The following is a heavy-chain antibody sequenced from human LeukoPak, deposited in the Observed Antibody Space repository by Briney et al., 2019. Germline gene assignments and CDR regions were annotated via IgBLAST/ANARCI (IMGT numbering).Heavy chain of an antibody. J-gene: IGHJ4*02. CDR3: ARRTDYGDFLDY. CDR1: GYSFTSYW. Sequence: LGESLKISCKGSGYSFTSYWISWVRQMPGKGLEWMGRIDPSDSYTNYSPSFQGHVTISADKSISTAYLQWSSLKASGTAMYYCARRTDYGDFLDYWGQGTLVTVSS. V-gene: IGHV5-10-1*01. D-gene: IGHD4-17*01. CDR2: IDPSDSYT.